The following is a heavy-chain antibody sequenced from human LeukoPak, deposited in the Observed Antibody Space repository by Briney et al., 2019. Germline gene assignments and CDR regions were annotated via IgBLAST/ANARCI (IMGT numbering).Heavy chain of an antibody. Sequence: PGESLKISCKGSGYSFTSYWIGWVRQMPGKGLEWMGIIYPGDSDTRYSPSFRGQVTISADKSISTAYLQWSSLKASDTAMYYCARQGLGGWFGELLMVDYWGQGTLVTVSS. CDR3: ARQGLGGWFGELLMVDY. CDR2: IYPGDSDT. V-gene: IGHV5-51*01. D-gene: IGHD3-10*01. CDR1: GYSFTSYW. J-gene: IGHJ4*02.